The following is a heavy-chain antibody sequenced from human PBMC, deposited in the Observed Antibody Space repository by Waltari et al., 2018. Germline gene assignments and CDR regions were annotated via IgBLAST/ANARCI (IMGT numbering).Heavy chain of an antibody. CDR2: ISGSGGST. CDR3: ANFDSSSWYTHPFYYYYMDV. CDR1: GFTFSSYA. Sequence: EVQLVESGGGLVQPGGSLRLSCAASGFTFSSYAMSWVRQAPGKWLEWVSAISGSGGSTYYADSVKGRFTISRDNSKNTLYLQMNSLRAEDTAVYYCANFDSSSWYTHPFYYYYMDVWGKGTTVTVSS. J-gene: IGHJ6*03. D-gene: IGHD6-13*01. V-gene: IGHV3-23*04.